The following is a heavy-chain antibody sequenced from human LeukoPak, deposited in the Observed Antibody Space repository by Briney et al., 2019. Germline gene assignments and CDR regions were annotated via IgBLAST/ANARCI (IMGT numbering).Heavy chain of an antibody. CDR1: GFTFSSYA. D-gene: IGHD3-3*01. CDR3: AKDGVRFLEWLLYYYYYMDV. Sequence: PGGSLRLSCAASGFTFSSYAMSWVRQAPGKGLEWVSAIRGSGGSTYYADSVKGRFTISRDNSKNTLYLQMNSLRAEDTAVYYCAKDGVRFLEWLLYYYYYMDVWGKGTTVTVSS. V-gene: IGHV3-23*01. CDR2: IRGSGGST. J-gene: IGHJ6*03.